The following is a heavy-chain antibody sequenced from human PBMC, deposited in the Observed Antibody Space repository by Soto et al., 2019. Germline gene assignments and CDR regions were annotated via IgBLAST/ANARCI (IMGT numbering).Heavy chain of an antibody. D-gene: IGHD3-10*01. V-gene: IGHV3-30*18. CDR1: GFTFGSYG. J-gene: IGHJ6*03. CDR3: AKVGYLRRYYCSGSDYYYYYVDV. CDR2: ISYDGSNK. Sequence: QVQLVESGGGVVQPGRSLRLSCAASGFTFGSYGIHWVRQAPGKGLEWVAVISYDGSNKYYADSVKGRFTISRDNSKNTLYLQMNSLRAEDSAMYNWAKVGYLRRYYCSGSDYYYYYVDVWGKGTTVTVSS.